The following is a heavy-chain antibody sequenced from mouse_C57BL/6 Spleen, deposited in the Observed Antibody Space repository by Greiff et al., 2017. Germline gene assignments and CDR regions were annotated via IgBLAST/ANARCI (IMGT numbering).Heavy chain of an antibody. CDR3: SRVLQTDYFGY. Sequence: QVQLQQPGAELVRPGSSVKLSCKASGYTFTSYWMHWVKQRPIQGLEWIGNIDPSDSDTHYNQKFKDKATLTVNKSSSTAYMQLNNLTSEDSAVYYCSRVLQTDYFGYWGQGTTLTVSS. J-gene: IGHJ2*01. D-gene: IGHD4-1*01. CDR1: GYTFTSYW. V-gene: IGHV1-52*01. CDR2: IDPSDSDT.